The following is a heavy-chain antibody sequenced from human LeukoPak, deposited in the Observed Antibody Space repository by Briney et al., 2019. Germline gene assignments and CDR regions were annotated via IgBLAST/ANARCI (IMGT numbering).Heavy chain of an antibody. CDR3: ARGGNNWNYRAYFDY. J-gene: IGHJ4*02. Sequence: GRSLRLSCAASGFTFSNYGMHWLRQAPGKGLEWVAVIWYDGSNKHYADSVKGRFTISRDNSKNMLYLQMNSLRAEDTAVYYCARGGNNWNYRAYFDYWGQGTPVTVSS. CDR2: IWYDGSNK. V-gene: IGHV3-33*01. D-gene: IGHD1-7*01. CDR1: GFTFSNYG.